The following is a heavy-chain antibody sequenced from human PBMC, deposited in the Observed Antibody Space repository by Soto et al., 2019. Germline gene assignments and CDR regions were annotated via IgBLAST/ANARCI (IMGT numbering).Heavy chain of an antibody. J-gene: IGHJ6*03. CDR3: ARLVVPAAMSLLGYYYYYMDV. CDR2: ISAYNGNT. Sequence: GASVKVSCKASGYTFTSYGISWVRQAPGQGLEWMGWISAYNGNTNYAQKLQGRVTMTTDTSTSTAYMELRSLRSDDTAVYYCARLVVPAAMSLLGYYYYYMDVWGKGTTVTVSS. D-gene: IGHD2-2*01. CDR1: GYTFTSYG. V-gene: IGHV1-18*01.